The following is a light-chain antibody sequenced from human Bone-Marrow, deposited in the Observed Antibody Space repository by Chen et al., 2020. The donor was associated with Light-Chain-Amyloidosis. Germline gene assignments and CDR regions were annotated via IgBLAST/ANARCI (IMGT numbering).Light chain of an antibody. V-gene: IGLV2-14*01. CDR1: SSDVGGYNY. CDR3: SSYTSSSPYV. J-gene: IGLJ1*01. Sequence: QSALTQPASVSGSPGQALTISCTGTSSDVGGYNYLSWYQQHPGKAPKLMIYDVSNRPSGVSNRFSGSKSGNTASLTISGLQAEDEADYYCSSYTSSSPYVFGTGTKVTVL. CDR2: DVS.